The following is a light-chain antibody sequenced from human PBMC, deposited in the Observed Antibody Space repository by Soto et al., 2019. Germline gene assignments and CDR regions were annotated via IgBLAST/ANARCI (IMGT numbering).Light chain of an antibody. J-gene: IGKJ1*01. Sequence: EIVLTQSPATLSLSPGERATLSCRASQSVTNSLAWYQQKPGQAPRLLIYGASSRATGIPDRFSGSGSGTDFTLTISRLEPEDFAVYYCQQYGSSGTFGQGTKVDIK. V-gene: IGKV3-20*01. CDR3: QQYGSSGT. CDR2: GAS. CDR1: QSVTNS.